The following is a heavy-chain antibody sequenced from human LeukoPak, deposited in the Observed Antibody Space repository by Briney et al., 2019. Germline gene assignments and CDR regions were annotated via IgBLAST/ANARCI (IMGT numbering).Heavy chain of an antibody. D-gene: IGHD3-16*01. CDR2: IYYSGST. CDR3: ARFLQDYPLASFDY. J-gene: IGHJ4*02. V-gene: IGHV4-39*07. Sequence: SETLSLTCTVSGGSISSSSYYWGWIRQPPGKGLEWIGSIYYSGSTYYNPSLKSRVTISVDTSKNQFSLKLSSVTAADTAVYYCARFLQDYPLASFDYWGQGTLVTVSS. CDR1: GGSISSSSYY.